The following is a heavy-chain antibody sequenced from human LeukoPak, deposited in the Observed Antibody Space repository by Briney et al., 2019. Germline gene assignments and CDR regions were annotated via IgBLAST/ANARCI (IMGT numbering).Heavy chain of an antibody. J-gene: IGHJ4*02. CDR1: GFTVSSNY. V-gene: IGHV3-53*01. CDR2: IYSGGST. Sequence: GSLRLSCAASGFTVSSNYMSWVRQAPGKGLEWVSVIYSGGSTYYADSVKGRFTISRDNSKNTLYLQMNSLRAEDTAVYYCARVRRDSSGWVGGDFDYWGQGTLVTVSS. D-gene: IGHD6-19*01. CDR3: ARVRRDSSGWVGGDFDY.